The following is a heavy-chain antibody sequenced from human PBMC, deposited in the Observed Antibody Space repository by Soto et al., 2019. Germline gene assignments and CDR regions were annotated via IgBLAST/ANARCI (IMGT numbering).Heavy chain of an antibody. J-gene: IGHJ5*02. CDR3: AREKNGYDLRTPKYNWFDP. D-gene: IGHD5-12*01. Sequence: SETLSLTCTVSGGSISSGGYYWSWIRQHPGKGLEWIGYIYYSGSTYYNPSLKSRVTISVDTSKNQFSLKLSSVTAADTAVYYCAREKNGYDLRTPKYNWFDPWGQGTLVTVSS. CDR1: GGSISSGGYY. V-gene: IGHV4-31*03. CDR2: IYYSGST.